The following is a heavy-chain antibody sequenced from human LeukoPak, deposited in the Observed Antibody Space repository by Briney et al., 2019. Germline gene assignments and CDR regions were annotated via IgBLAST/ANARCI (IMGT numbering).Heavy chain of an antibody. D-gene: IGHD2-2*01. CDR3: ARGVVVPAAMRHCYYYYGMDV. CDR2: INSDGSST. J-gene: IGHJ6*02. Sequence: PGGSLRLSCAASGFTFSSYWMHWVRQAPGKGLVWVSRINSDGSSTSYADSVKGRFTISRDNAKNTLYLQMNSLRAEDTAVYYCARGVVVPAAMRHCYYYYGMDVWGQGTTVTVSS. V-gene: IGHV3-74*01. CDR1: GFTFSSYW.